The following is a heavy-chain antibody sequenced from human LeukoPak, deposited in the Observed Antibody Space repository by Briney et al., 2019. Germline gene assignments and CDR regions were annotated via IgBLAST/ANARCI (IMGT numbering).Heavy chain of an antibody. J-gene: IGHJ4*02. Sequence: PGGSLRLSCAASGFTFSNAWMSCVRQAPGKGLEWVGRIKSKTDGGTTDYAAPVKGRFTISRDDSKNTLYLQMNSLKTEDTAVYYCTTGEYSSSWYQRLEYYFDYWGQGTLVTVSS. CDR1: GFTFSNAW. V-gene: IGHV3-15*01. CDR3: TTGEYSSSWYQRLEYYFDY. CDR2: IKSKTDGGTT. D-gene: IGHD6-13*01.